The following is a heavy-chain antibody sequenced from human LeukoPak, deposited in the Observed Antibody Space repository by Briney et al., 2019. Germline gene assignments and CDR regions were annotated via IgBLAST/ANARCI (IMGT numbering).Heavy chain of an antibody. CDR1: GYTFTSYG. CDR3: ARVKGEQQTSFDY. J-gene: IGHJ4*02. V-gene: IGHV1-69*13. CDR2: IIPIFGTA. D-gene: IGHD6-13*01. Sequence: SVKVSCKASGYTFTSYGISWVRQAPGQGLEWMGGIIPIFGTANYAQKFQGRVTITADESTSTAYMELSSLRPEDTAVYYCARVKGEQQTSFDYWGQGTLVTVSS.